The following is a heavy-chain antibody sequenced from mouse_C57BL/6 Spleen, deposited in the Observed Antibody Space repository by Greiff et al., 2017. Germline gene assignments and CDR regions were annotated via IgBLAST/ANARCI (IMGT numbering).Heavy chain of an antibody. CDR2: IHPNSGST. CDR3: ARDDYGGAWFAY. CDR1: GYTFTSYW. Sequence: QVQLQQPGAELVKPGASVKLSCKASGYTFTSYWMHWVKQRPGQGLEWIGMIHPNSGSTNYNEKFKSKATLTVDESSSTAYMQLSSLTSEDSAVYYCARDDYGGAWFAYWGQGTLVTVSA. D-gene: IGHD2-4*01. V-gene: IGHV1-64*01. J-gene: IGHJ3*01.